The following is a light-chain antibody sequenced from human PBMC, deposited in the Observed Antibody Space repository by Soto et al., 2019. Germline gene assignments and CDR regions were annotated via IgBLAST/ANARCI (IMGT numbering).Light chain of an antibody. J-gene: IGKJ1*01. CDR2: AAS. CDR3: QQSYSALVA. Sequence: DFQTTQSPSSLSASVGHRVTITCRATQSISRSLNWYQQKPGKAPELLIYAASSLQSGVPSRFSGSGSGTDFTLTISSLQPEDSATYYCQQSYSALVAFAQGTKVDI. CDR1: QSISRS. V-gene: IGKV1-39*01.